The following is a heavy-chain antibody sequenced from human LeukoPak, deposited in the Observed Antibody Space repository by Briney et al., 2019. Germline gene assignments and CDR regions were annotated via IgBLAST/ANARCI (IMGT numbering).Heavy chain of an antibody. CDR2: IYSGGST. J-gene: IGHJ3*02. D-gene: IGHD3-22*01. CDR3: ASLGGDSSGYYYLGAFDI. V-gene: IGHV3-66*01. CDR1: EFSVGSNY. Sequence: GGSLRLSCAASEFSVGSNYMTWVRQAPGKGLEWVSLIYSGGSTYYADSVKGRFTISRDNSKNTLYLQMNSLRAEDTAVYYCASLGGDSSGYYYLGAFDIWGQGTMVTVSS.